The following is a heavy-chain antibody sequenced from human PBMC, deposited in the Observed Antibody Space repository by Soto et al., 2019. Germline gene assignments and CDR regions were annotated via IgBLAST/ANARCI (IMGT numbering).Heavy chain of an antibody. CDR3: ARGPPLDY. CDR2: IYYSGST. J-gene: IGHJ4*02. V-gene: IGHV4-59*01. CDR1: GGSISNYY. Sequence: SATLSLTCTLSGGSISNYYWSWIRQPPGKGLEWIGYIYYSGSTNYNPSLRSRITISVDTSKNQFSLKVSSVTAADTAVYYCARGPPLDYWGQGTLVTVSS. D-gene: IGHD3-16*02.